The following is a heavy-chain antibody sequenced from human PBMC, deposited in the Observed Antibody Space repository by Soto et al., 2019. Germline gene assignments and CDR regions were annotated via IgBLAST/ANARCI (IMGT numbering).Heavy chain of an antibody. Sequence: QVQLVQSGAEVKKPGSSVKVSSKASGGTFNTHTISWVRQAPGQGLEWMGGIIPIFGTTNYAQNFQGRVTITADESTSTAYMELSSLISEDTAVYYCARVSLRVHLLGNFDYWGQGTLVTVSS. CDR3: ARVSLRVHLLGNFDY. D-gene: IGHD3-16*01. V-gene: IGHV1-69*01. J-gene: IGHJ4*02. CDR2: IIPIFGTT. CDR1: GGTFNTHT.